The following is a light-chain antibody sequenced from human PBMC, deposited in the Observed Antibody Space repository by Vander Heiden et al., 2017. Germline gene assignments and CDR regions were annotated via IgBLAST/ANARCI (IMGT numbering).Light chain of an antibody. J-gene: IGKJ1*01. CDR1: QNINNW. CDR2: KAS. Sequence: DLHITQSPSTLAASVGDRVTITFRASQNINNWLAWYQQRPGKDPKLLIYKASTLESRVASRFSGSGSGTEFTLTISSLQPDDFATYYCHQYNSYSPSTFGQGTQVEIK. V-gene: IGKV1-5*03. CDR3: HQYNSYSPST.